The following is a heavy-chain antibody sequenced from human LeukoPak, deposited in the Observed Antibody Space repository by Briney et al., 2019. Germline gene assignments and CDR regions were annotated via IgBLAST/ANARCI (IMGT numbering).Heavy chain of an antibody. V-gene: IGHV4-34*01. J-gene: IGHJ4*02. D-gene: IGHD3-10*01. CDR3: ARLTLWFGEPRRDY. Sequence: SETLSLTCAVYGGSFSGYYWSWTRQPPGKGLEWIGEINHSGSTNYNPSLKSRVTISVDTSKNQFSLKLSSVTAADTAVYYCARLTLWFGEPRRDYWGQGTLVTVSS. CDR2: INHSGST. CDR1: GGSFSGYY.